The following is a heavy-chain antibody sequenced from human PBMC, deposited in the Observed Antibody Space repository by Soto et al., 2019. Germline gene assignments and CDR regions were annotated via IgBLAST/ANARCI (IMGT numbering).Heavy chain of an antibody. J-gene: IGHJ6*02. CDR2: ISAYNGNT. Sequence: ASVKVSCKASGYTFTSYGISWVRQAPGQGLEWMGWISAYNGNTNYAQKLQGRVTMTTDTSTSTAYMELRSLRSDDTAVYYCARDPAPLSSSSRYYGMDVWGQGTTVTSP. D-gene: IGHD6-13*01. CDR3: ARDPAPLSSSSRYYGMDV. CDR1: GYTFTSYG. V-gene: IGHV1-18*01.